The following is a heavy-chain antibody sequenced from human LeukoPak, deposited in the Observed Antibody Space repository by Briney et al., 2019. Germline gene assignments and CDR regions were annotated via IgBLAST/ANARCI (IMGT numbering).Heavy chain of an antibody. CDR1: GFVFSDYS. D-gene: IGHD7-27*01. CDR2: IRGSGSGSGSGM. Sequence: GGSLRLSCAASGFVFSDYSMNWVRQAPGKGLEWVSNIRGSGSGSGSGMYYADSVKGRFTISRDNAKNSLYLQMSSLRAEDTAFYYCARDNNWGFDFWGQGALVTVSS. CDR3: ARDNNWGFDF. V-gene: IGHV3-48*04. J-gene: IGHJ4*02.